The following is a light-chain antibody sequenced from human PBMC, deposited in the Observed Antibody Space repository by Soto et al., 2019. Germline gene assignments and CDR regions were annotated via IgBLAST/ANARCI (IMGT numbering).Light chain of an antibody. CDR3: CSYAGTYTFV. CDR1: SSDVGGYNH. J-gene: IGLJ1*01. CDR2: DVI. Sequence: QSALTQPRSVSGSPGQSVTISCTGTSSDVGGYNHVSWYQQHPGKAPKVMIYDVIKRPSGVPERFSGSKSGNTASLTISGLQAEDEAEYYCCSYAGTYTFVFGSGTKLTVL. V-gene: IGLV2-11*01.